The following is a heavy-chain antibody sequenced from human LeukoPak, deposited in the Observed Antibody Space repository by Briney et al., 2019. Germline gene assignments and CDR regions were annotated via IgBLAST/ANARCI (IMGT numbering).Heavy chain of an antibody. J-gene: IGHJ6*03. Sequence: SETLSLTCAVYGGSFSGYYWSWIRQPPGKGLEWIGEINHGGSTNYNPSLKSRVTISVDTSKNQFSLKLSSVTAADTAVYYCAIASKVPYYYMDVWGKGTTVTVSS. CDR3: AIASKVPYYYMDV. CDR1: GGSFSGYY. CDR2: INHGGST. V-gene: IGHV4-34*01.